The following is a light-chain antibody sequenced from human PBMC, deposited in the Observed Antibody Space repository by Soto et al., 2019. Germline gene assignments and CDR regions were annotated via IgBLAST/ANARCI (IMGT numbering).Light chain of an antibody. CDR2: AAS. V-gene: IGKV3-20*01. CDR3: QQYGSSPLT. J-gene: IGKJ4*01. CDR1: QSVSRDY. Sequence: EIVLAQSPGTLSLSPGQRATLSCRASQSVSRDYVAWYQHKPGQAPRLLLYAASSRPSGIPDRFGGSGSGTDFTLTISRLEPEGFALYYCQQYGSSPLTFGGGTRVEFK.